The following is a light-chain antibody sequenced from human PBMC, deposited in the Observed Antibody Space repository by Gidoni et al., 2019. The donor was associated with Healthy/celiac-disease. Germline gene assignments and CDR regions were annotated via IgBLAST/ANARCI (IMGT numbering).Light chain of an antibody. V-gene: IGLV2-14*01. CDR1: SSDVGGYNY. Sequence: QPASVSGSPGQSITISCTGTSSDVGGYNYVSWYQQHPGKAPKLMIYEVSNRPSGVSNRFSGSKSGNTASLTISGLQAEDEADYYCSSYTSSSWVFGGGTKLTVL. CDR3: SSYTSSSWV. CDR2: EVS. J-gene: IGLJ3*02.